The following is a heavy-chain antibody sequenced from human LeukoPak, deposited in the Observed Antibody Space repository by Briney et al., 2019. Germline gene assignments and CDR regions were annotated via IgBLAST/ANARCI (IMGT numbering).Heavy chain of an antibody. CDR1: GGTFTSYA. Sequence: SVKVSCKASGGTFTSYAISWVRQAPGQGLEWMGGIIPIFGTANYAQKFQGRVTITTDESTSTAYMELSSLRSEDTAVYYCASSSSWYLGYNWFDPWGQGTLVTVSS. V-gene: IGHV1-69*05. CDR3: ASSSSWYLGYNWFDP. CDR2: IIPIFGTA. J-gene: IGHJ5*02. D-gene: IGHD6-13*01.